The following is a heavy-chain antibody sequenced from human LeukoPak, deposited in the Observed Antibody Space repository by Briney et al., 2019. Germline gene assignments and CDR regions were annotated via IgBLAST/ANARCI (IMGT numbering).Heavy chain of an antibody. J-gene: IGHJ5*02. D-gene: IGHD5-12*01. V-gene: IGHV7-4-1*02. CDR1: GYTFTSYA. Sequence: EASVKVSCKASGYTFTSYAMNWVRQAPGQGLEWMGWINTNTGNPTYAQGFTGRFVFSLDTSVSTAYLQISSLKAEDTAVYYCAREGWWLRFSVAGGDNWFDPWGQGTLVTVSS. CDR2: INTNTGNP. CDR3: AREGWWLRFSVAGGDNWFDP.